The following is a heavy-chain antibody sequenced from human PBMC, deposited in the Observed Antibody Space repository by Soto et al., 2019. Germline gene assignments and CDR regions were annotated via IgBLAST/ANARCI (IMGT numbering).Heavy chain of an antibody. J-gene: IGHJ4*02. D-gene: IGHD4-17*01. CDR2: ISGSGGST. V-gene: IGHV3-23*01. CDR1: GFTFSSYA. Sequence: EVQLLESGGGLVQPGGSLRLSCAASGFTFSSYAMSWVRQAPGKGLEGVSAISGSGGSTYYADSVKGRFTISRDNSKNTLYLQMNSLRAEDTAVYYCAKVVYGDYAGWDYWGQGTLVTVSS. CDR3: AKVVYGDYAGWDY.